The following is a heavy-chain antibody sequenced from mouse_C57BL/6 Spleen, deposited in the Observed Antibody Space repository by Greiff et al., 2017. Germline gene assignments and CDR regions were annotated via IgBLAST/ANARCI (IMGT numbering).Heavy chain of an antibody. D-gene: IGHD2-4*01. CDR3: AKRGCNYDGMAD. CDR2: IWRGGST. J-gene: IGHJ3*01. Sequence: VQLQQSGPGLVQPSQSLSITCTVTGFSITSYGVNWVRQSPGKGLEWLGVIWRGGSTDYNAAFMSRLNITHDNTKRQVFFKMNNLQADDTAIYDFAKRGCNYDGMADWGKGTLVTVSA. V-gene: IGHV2-5*01. CDR1: GFSITSYG.